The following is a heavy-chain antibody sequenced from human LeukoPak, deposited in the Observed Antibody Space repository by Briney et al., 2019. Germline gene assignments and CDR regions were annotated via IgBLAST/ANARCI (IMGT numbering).Heavy chain of an antibody. Sequence: PSETLSLTCTVSGGSISSSSYYWGWIRQPPGTGLEWIGSIYYSGSTYYNPSLKSRVTISVDTSKNQFSLKLSSVTAADTAVYYCASPWDIVVVPASAGDAFDIWGQGTMVTVSS. J-gene: IGHJ3*02. CDR1: GGSISSSSYY. CDR3: ASPWDIVVVPASAGDAFDI. D-gene: IGHD2-2*01. V-gene: IGHV4-39*01. CDR2: IYYSGST.